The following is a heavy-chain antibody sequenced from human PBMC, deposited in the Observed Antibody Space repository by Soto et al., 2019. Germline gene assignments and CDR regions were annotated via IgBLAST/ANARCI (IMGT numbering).Heavy chain of an antibody. CDR3: ARERKDPNPEFHCTNGVCYTYSYGMDV. Sequence: PSETLSLTCTVSGGSISSGGYYWSWIRQHPGKGLEWIGYIYYSGSTYYNPSLKSRVTISVDTSKNQFSLKLSSVTAADTAVYYCARERKDPNPEFHCTNGVCYTYSYGMDVWGQGTTVTVSS. J-gene: IGHJ6*02. D-gene: IGHD2-8*01. CDR1: GGSISSGGYY. V-gene: IGHV4-31*03. CDR2: IYYSGST.